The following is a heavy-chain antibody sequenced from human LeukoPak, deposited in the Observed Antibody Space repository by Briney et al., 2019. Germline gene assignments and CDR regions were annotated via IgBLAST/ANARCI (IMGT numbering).Heavy chain of an antibody. CDR1: GGTFSSYA. V-gene: IGHV1-69*05. Sequence: ASVKVSCKASGGTFSSYAISWVRQAPGQGLEWMGRIIPIFGTANYAQKFQGRVTITTDESTSTAYMELSRLRSDDTAVYYCARGDYGDYNLFDYWGQGTLVTVSS. J-gene: IGHJ4*02. D-gene: IGHD4-17*01. CDR2: IIPIFGTA. CDR3: ARGDYGDYNLFDY.